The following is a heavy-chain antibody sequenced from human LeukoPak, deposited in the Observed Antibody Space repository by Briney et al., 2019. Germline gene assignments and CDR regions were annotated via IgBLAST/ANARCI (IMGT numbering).Heavy chain of an antibody. V-gene: IGHV1-69*06. CDR1: GGTFSSYA. D-gene: IGHD3-3*01. J-gene: IGHJ6*03. CDR3: ARALYDFWSGYHLYYYYYYMDV. CDR2: IIPIFGTA. Sequence: GASVKVSCKASGGTFSSYAISWVRQAPGQGLEWMGGIIPIFGTANYAQKFQGRVTITADKSTSTAYMELSSLRSEDTAVYYCARALYDFWSGYHLYYYYYYMDVWGKGTTVTVSS.